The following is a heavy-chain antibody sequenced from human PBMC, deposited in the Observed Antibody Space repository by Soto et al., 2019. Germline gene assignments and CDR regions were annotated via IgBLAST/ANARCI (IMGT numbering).Heavy chain of an antibody. D-gene: IGHD2-2*01. CDR2: NNHSGST. CDR3: ARRRGRAVVVQAARGYYGMDV. CDR1: GGSFSGYY. V-gene: IGHV4-34*01. J-gene: IGHJ6*02. Sequence: SETLSLTCAVYGGSFSGYYWSWIRQPPGKGLEWIGENNHSGSTNYNPSLKSRVTISVDTSKNQFSLKLSSVTAADTAVYYCARRRGRAVVVQAARGYYGMDVWGQGNMVTVSS.